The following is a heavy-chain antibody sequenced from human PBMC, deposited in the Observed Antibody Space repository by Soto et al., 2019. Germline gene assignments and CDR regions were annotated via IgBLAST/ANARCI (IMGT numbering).Heavy chain of an antibody. Sequence: EVQLVESGGGLVQPGGSLRLSCAASGFTFSSYEMNWVRQAPGKGLEWVSYISTSGSTIYYADSVKGRFTTSRDNADNSLYLQMNSLRAEDTAVYYCARDYSSGWYGMDVWGQGTTVSVSS. CDR1: GFTFSSYE. CDR2: ISTSGSTI. CDR3: ARDYSSGWYGMDV. D-gene: IGHD6-19*01. J-gene: IGHJ6*02. V-gene: IGHV3-48*03.